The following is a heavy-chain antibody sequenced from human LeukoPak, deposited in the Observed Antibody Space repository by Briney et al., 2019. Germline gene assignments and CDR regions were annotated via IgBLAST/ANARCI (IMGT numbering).Heavy chain of an antibody. D-gene: IGHD3-16*01. CDR3: ARAVGPFDY. CDR2: IWPDGSYK. Sequence: GRALRLSCATSGFTFSTYGIHWVRQAPGKGLEWVAAIWPDGSYKYYADSVKGRFTISRDNSKNTVYLQMNTLRDEDTAVYYCARAVGPFDYWGQGTLVTVSS. J-gene: IGHJ4*02. CDR1: GFTFSTYG. V-gene: IGHV3-33*01.